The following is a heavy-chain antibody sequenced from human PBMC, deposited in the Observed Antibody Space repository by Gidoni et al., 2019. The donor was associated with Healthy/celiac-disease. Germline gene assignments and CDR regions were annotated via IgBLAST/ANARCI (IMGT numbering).Heavy chain of an antibody. D-gene: IGHD3-22*01. Sequence: QLQLQESGPGLVKPSETLSLTCTVSGGSISSSSYYWGWIRQPPGKGLEWIGSIYYSGRTYYNPSLKSRVTISVDTSKNQFSLKLSSVTAADTAVYYCASPPITMIELGYFDLWGRGTLVTVSS. CDR1: GGSISSSSYY. J-gene: IGHJ2*01. CDR2: IYYSGRT. V-gene: IGHV4-39*01. CDR3: ASPPITMIELGYFDL.